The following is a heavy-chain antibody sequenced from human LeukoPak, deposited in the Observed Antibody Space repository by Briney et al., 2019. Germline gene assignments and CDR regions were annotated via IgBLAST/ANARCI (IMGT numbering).Heavy chain of an antibody. Sequence: PSETLSLTCAVYGGSFSGYYWSWIRQPPGKGLEWIGEINHSGSTNYNPSLKSRVTISVDTSKNQFSLKLSSVTAADTAVYYCASAPGWRYNWRPRPFDYWGQGTLVTVSS. D-gene: IGHD1-20*01. V-gene: IGHV4-34*01. CDR3: ASAPGWRYNWRPRPFDY. CDR2: INHSGST. CDR1: GGSFSGYY. J-gene: IGHJ4*02.